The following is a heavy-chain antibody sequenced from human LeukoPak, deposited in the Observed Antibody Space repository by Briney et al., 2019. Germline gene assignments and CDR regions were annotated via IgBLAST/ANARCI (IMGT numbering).Heavy chain of an antibody. CDR2: INPNSGGT. J-gene: IGHJ4*02. V-gene: IGHV1-2*02. D-gene: IGHD5-12*01. CDR1: GYTFTGYY. CDR3: ARGMLSGYDLWAIDY. Sequence: ASVKVSCKASGYTFTGYYMHWVRQAPGQGLEWMGWINPNSGGTNYAQKFQGRVTMTRDTSISTAYMELSGLRSDDTAVYYCARGMLSGYDLWAIDYWGQGTLVTVSS.